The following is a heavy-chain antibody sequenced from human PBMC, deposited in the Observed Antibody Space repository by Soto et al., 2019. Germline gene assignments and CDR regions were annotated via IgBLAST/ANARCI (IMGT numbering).Heavy chain of an antibody. CDR2: INPSGGST. CDR3: ARGDSTVTTFGAFEI. CDR1: GYTFTSYY. V-gene: IGHV1-46*03. D-gene: IGHD4-17*01. Sequence: QVQLVQSGAEVKKPGASVKVSCKASGYTFTSYYIHWVRQAPGQGLEWMGIINPSGGSTSYAQKFRGRVTMTRDTSTSTVYVELSSLRSEDTAVYYCARGDSTVTTFGAFEIWGQGTMVTVSS. J-gene: IGHJ3*02.